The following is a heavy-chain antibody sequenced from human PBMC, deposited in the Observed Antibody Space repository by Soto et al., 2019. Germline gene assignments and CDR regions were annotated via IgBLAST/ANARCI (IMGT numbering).Heavy chain of an antibody. D-gene: IGHD6-13*01. CDR1: GIIFSDHY. CDR3: ASPKAVAGKNY. V-gene: IGHV3-11*01. Sequence: QVQLVESGGGLVKPGGSLRLSCVASGIIFSDHYISWIRQAPGRGLDWVSYISSSGSTIYYADSVKGRFTISRDNAKNSLYLQMTSLRAEDTAVYYCASPKAVAGKNYWGQGALVTVSS. CDR2: ISSSGSTI. J-gene: IGHJ4*02.